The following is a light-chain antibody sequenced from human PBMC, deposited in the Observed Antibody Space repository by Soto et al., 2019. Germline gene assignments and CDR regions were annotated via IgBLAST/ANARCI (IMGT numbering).Light chain of an antibody. J-gene: IGKJ5*01. V-gene: IGKV3-15*01. CDR2: RAS. CDR3: QQYQNWPS. CDR1: QTIYSN. Sequence: IVMTQSPATLSVSPGERATLSCRAGQTIYSNVAWYQQRPGQAPRLLIYRASTRATGVPARFSGSGSGTEFTLTISGLQSEDFALYYCQQYQNWPSFGQGTRLEIK.